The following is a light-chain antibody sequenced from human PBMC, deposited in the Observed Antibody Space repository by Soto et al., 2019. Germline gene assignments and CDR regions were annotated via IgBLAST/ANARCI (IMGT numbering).Light chain of an antibody. CDR1: SSDVGGYNY. CDR2: EVS. CDR3: SSYTSSSTLCV. V-gene: IGLV2-14*01. J-gene: IGLJ1*01. Sequence: QSLLTQPASVSVSPGQSLTISCTGTSSDVGGYNYVSWYQQHPGKAPKLMLYEVSNRPSGISNRFSGSKSGNTASLTISGLQAEDEADYYCSSYTSSSTLCVFGTGTKVTVL.